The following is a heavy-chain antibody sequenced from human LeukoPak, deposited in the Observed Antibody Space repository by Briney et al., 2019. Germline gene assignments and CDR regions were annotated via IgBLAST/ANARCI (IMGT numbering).Heavy chain of an antibody. CDR3: ARDAGGYSYGSSFDY. D-gene: IGHD5-18*01. V-gene: IGHV1-18*01. CDR1: GYTFTSYG. Sequence: GASVKVSCKASGYTFTSYGIIWVRQAPGQGLEWMGWISAYNGNTNYAQKLQGRVTMTTDTSTSTAYMELRSLRSDDTAVYYCARDAGGYSYGSSFDYWGQGTLVTVSS. J-gene: IGHJ4*02. CDR2: ISAYNGNT.